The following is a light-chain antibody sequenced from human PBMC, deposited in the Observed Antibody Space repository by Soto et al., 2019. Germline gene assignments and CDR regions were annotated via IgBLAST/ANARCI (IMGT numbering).Light chain of an antibody. Sequence: DIPMTQSPSSLSASVGDRVTITCRASQGISNYLAWYQQIPGKVPKLLIFAASTLQSGVPSRFSGSGSGTDFTLTISSLQPEDVATYYCQKYTNVPAFGGGTKVEIK. CDR3: QKYTNVPA. J-gene: IGKJ4*01. CDR2: AAS. CDR1: QGISNY. V-gene: IGKV1-27*01.